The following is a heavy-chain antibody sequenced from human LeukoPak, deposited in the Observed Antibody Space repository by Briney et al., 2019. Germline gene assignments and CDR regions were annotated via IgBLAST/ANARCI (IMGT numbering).Heavy chain of an antibody. Sequence: ASVKDSCKASGYTFTGYYMHWVRQAPGQGLEWMGWINPNSGGTNYAQKFQGRVTMTRDTSISTAYMELSRLRSDDTAVYYCARGYCSGGSCVFDYWGQGTLVTVSS. D-gene: IGHD2-15*01. CDR3: ARGYCSGGSCVFDY. V-gene: IGHV1-2*02. J-gene: IGHJ4*02. CDR1: GYTFTGYY. CDR2: INPNSGGT.